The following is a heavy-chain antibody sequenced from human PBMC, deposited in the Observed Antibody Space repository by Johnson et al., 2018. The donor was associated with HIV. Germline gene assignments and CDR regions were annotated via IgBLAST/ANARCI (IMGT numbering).Heavy chain of an antibody. J-gene: IGHJ3*02. D-gene: IGHD6-6*01. V-gene: IGHV3-NL1*01. CDR3: AKGVRGSSCYDAFDI. Sequence: QVQLVESGGGVVQPGRSLRLSCAASGFTFSSYALHWVRQAPGKGLEWVSVIYSGGSTYYADSVNGRFTISRDNSKNTLYLQMSSLRADDTAVYYCAKGVRGSSCYDAFDIWGQGTMVTVS. CDR1: GFTFSSYA. CDR2: IYSGGST.